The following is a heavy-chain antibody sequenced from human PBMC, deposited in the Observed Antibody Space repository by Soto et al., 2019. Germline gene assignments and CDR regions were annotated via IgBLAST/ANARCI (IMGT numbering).Heavy chain of an antibody. CDR1: GDSISTYS. Sequence: QVHLLESGPGLVKPSETLSLTCTVSGDSISTYSWNWIRQPPGGGLEWIGYIYSSGSVSYNPSLNRQPDIAVDTTRLQAYQRLSSVNAADTAMYYCASFWSGSCGLGIWGPGTTVTVSS. V-gene: IGHV4-59*01. J-gene: IGHJ6*01. D-gene: IGHD3-3*01. CDR3: ASFWSGSCGLGI. CDR2: IYSSGSV.